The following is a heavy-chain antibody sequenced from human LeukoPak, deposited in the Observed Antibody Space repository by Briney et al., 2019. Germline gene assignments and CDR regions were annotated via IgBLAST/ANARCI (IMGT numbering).Heavy chain of an antibody. Sequence: PGGSLRLSCVVSGFTFSSYNINWVRQAPGKGLEWVSSISSSSSYKFYADSVKGRFTISRDNAKNSLYLQMNSLRAEDTAVYYCARYCTSGSCHPYYYYGMDVWGQGTTVTVSS. J-gene: IGHJ6*02. CDR2: ISSSSSYK. V-gene: IGHV3-21*01. CDR1: GFTFSSYN. CDR3: ARYCTSGSCHPYYYYGMDV. D-gene: IGHD2-15*01.